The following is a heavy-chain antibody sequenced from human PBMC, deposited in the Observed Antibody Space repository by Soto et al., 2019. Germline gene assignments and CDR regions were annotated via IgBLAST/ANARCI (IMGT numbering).Heavy chain of an antibody. V-gene: IGHV4-61*01. J-gene: IGHJ6*02. CDR3: ARMRWDYYYYYGMDV. D-gene: IGHD1-26*01. CDR1: GGSVSSGSYY. CDR2: IYYSGST. Sequence: QVQLQESGPGLVKPSETLSLTCTVSGGSVSSGSYYWSWIRQPPGKGLEWIGYIYYSGSTNYNPSLKSRVTISVDTSQNQFSLKLSSVTAADTAVYYCARMRWDYYYYYGMDVWGQGTTVTVSS.